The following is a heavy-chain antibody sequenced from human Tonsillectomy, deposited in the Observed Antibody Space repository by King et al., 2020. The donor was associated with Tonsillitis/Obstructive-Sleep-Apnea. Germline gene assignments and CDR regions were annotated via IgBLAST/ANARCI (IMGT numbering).Heavy chain of an antibody. CDR1: GGSFSAYY. Sequence: VQLPQWGAGLLKPSETLSLPCAVYGGSFSAYYWSWLRQPPGKGLEWIGEINHSGSTKYNPSLKSRLIVSLDTSKNQFSLKLSSVTAADTAVYYCARGDLLTGYYASTDFDYWGQGTLVTVSS. CDR2: INHSGST. V-gene: IGHV4-34*01. CDR3: ARGDLLTGYYASTDFDY. D-gene: IGHD3-9*01. J-gene: IGHJ4*02.